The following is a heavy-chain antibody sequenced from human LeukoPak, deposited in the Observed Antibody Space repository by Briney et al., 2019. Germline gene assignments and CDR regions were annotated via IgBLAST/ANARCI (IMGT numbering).Heavy chain of an antibody. CDR1: GFTFSSYW. CDR3: ARDSLYDSSGYSPKFDY. Sequence: GGSLRLSCAASGFTFSSYWMSWVRQAPGKGLEWVANIKQDGSEKYYVDSVKGRFTISRDNAKNSLYLQMNSLRAEDTAVYYCARDSLYDSSGYSPKFDYWGQGTLFTVSS. CDR2: IKQDGSEK. J-gene: IGHJ4*02. V-gene: IGHV3-7*01. D-gene: IGHD3-22*01.